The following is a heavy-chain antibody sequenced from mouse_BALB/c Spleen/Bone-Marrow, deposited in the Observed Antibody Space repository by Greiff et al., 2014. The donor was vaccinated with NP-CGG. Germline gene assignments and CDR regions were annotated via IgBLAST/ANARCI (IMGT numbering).Heavy chain of an antibody. CDR2: IDPANGNT. CDR3: AIYYYGSSGFAY. V-gene: IGHV14-3*02. CDR1: GFNIKDTY. D-gene: IGHD1-1*01. J-gene: IGHJ3*01. Sequence: EVQLQQSGAELVKPGASVKLSCTASGFNIKDTYMHWVKQRPEQGLEWIGRIDPANGNTKCDPKFQGKATITADTSSNTAYPQLSSLTSEDTAVYYCAIYYYGSSGFAYWGQGTLVTVSA.